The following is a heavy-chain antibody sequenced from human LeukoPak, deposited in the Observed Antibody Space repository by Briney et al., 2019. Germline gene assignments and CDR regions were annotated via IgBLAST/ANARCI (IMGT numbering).Heavy chain of an antibody. J-gene: IGHJ4*02. Sequence: PSETLSLTCAVSGGSISSGGYSWSWIRQPPGKGLEWIGYIYHSGSTYYNPSLKSRVTISVDRSKNQFSLKLSSVTAADTAVYYCARGRSGYLSYWGQGTLVTVSS. CDR1: GGSISSGGYS. CDR2: IYHSGST. CDR3: ARGRSGYLSY. V-gene: IGHV4-30-2*01. D-gene: IGHD3-22*01.